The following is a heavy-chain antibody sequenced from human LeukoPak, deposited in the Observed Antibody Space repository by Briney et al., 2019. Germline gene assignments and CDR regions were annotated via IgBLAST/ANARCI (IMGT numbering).Heavy chain of an antibody. Sequence: GASVKVSCKTSGYSFTDYHMHWVRQAPGQGLEWMGWINPNSGGTSSAQKFQGRVTMTRDTSITTVYMEVSWLTSDDTAIYYCARADRLHGGPYLIGPWGQGTLVTVSS. CDR3: ARADRLHGGPYLIGP. J-gene: IGHJ5*02. CDR2: INPNSGGT. V-gene: IGHV1-2*02. D-gene: IGHD2-21*01. CDR1: GYSFTDYH.